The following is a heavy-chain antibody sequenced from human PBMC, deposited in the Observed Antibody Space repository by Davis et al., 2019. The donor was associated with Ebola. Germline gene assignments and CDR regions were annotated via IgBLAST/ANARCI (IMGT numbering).Heavy chain of an antibody. CDR1: GFTFYRYE. J-gene: IGHJ4*02. Sequence: GGSLRLSCAASGFTFYRYEMNWVRQAPGKGLEWVSYTSGSATSTFYADSVKGRFTISRDNSKNTLYLQMNSLRAEDTAVYYCATLFGVPLDYWGQGTLVTVSS. CDR2: TSGSATST. CDR3: ATLFGVPLDY. V-gene: IGHV3-48*03. D-gene: IGHD3-3*01.